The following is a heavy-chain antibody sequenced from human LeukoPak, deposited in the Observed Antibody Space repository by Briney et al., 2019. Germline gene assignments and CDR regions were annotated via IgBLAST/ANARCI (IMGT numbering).Heavy chain of an antibody. Sequence: ASVKVSCKASGYTFTGYYMHWVRQAPGQGLEWMGWINPNSGGTNYAQKFQGRVTMTRDTSISTAYMELRRLRSDDTAVYYCARDRTVVPAAASYYYYYYMDVWGKGTTVTVSS. J-gene: IGHJ6*03. V-gene: IGHV1-2*02. CDR2: INPNSGGT. CDR1: GYTFTGYY. CDR3: ARDRTVVPAAASYYYYYYMDV. D-gene: IGHD2-2*01.